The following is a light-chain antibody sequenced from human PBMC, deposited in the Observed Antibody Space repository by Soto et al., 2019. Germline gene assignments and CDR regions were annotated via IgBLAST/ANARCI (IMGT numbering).Light chain of an antibody. V-gene: IGKV1-9*01. CDR3: QQYYSYPLT. J-gene: IGKJ1*01. CDR2: AAS. CDR1: QDFSSY. Sequence: DIQITQSPSSMSASVVDRVTITCRASQDFSSYLAWYQQKPGKAPKLLIYAASTLQSGVPSRFSGSGSGTDFTLTISCLQSEDFATYYCQQYYSYPLTFGQGTKVDIK.